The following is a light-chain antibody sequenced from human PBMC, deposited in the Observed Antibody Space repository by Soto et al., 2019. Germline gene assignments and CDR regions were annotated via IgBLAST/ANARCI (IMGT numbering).Light chain of an antibody. CDR2: EGS. V-gene: IGLV2-23*01. J-gene: IGLJ2*01. CDR1: SSYIL. Sequence: QSALTQPASVSGSPGQSITISCTGTSSYILVSWYQQEPGKAPKLMIYEGSKRPSGVSNRFSGSKSGNTASLTISGLQAEDEAHYYCCSYVGSDTYVIFGGGTKLTVL. CDR3: CSYVGSDTYVI.